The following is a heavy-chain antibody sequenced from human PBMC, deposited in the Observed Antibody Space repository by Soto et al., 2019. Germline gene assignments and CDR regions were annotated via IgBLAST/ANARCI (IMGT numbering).Heavy chain of an antibody. J-gene: IGHJ4*02. CDR3: AKDQRMFYYGGGSDY. Sequence: GGSLRLSCAASGFTFSSYSMNWVRQAPGKGLEWASHISSSSNTIYYADSVKGRFTISRDNAKNSLYLQMNRLRVEDTATYYCAKDQRMFYYGGGSDYWGPGTLVTVSS. D-gene: IGHD3-10*01. V-gene: IGHV3-48*01. CDR2: ISSSSNTI. CDR1: GFTFSSYS.